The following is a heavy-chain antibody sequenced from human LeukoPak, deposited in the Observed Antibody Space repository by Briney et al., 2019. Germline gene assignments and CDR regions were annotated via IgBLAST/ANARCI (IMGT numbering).Heavy chain of an antibody. D-gene: IGHD3-22*01. Sequence: PGGSLRLSCAVSGFTFSSYAMTWVRQAPGKGLEWVSAGGTDGTTYYADSVKGRFTISRDNSKDTLYLQMNSLRAEDTAVYYCAKRDSSGSYPYYFDYWGQGTLVTVSS. V-gene: IGHV3-23*01. CDR3: AKRDSSGSYPYYFDY. CDR1: GFTFSSYA. CDR2: GGTDGTT. J-gene: IGHJ4*02.